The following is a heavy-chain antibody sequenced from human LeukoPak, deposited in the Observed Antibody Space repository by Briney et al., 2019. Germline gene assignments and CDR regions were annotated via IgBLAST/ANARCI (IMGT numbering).Heavy chain of an antibody. CDR2: INHSGST. D-gene: IGHD2-2*01. Sequence: SETLSLTCAAYGGSFSGYYWSWIRQPPGKGLEWIGEINHSGSTNYNPSLKSRVTISVDTSKNQFSLKLSSVTAADTAVYYCARGAPKGYCSSNSCYFLDYWGQGTLVTVSS. V-gene: IGHV4-34*01. CDR1: GGSFSGYY. J-gene: IGHJ4*02. CDR3: ARGAPKGYCSSNSCYFLDY.